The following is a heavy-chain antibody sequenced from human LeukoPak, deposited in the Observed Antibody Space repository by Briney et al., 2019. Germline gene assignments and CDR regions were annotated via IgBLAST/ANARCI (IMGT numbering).Heavy chain of an antibody. J-gene: IGHJ3*02. D-gene: IGHD2-15*01. CDR3: ARDRGFVVVVAAATRAFDI. V-gene: IGHV4-39*07. CDR1: GGSISSSSYY. CDR2: IYYSGST. Sequence: KPSETLSLTCTVSGGSISSSSYYWGWIRQPPGKGLEWIGSIYYSGSTYYNPSLKSRVTISVDTSKNQFSLKLSSVTAADTAVYYCARDRGFVVVVAAATRAFDIWGQGTMVTVSS.